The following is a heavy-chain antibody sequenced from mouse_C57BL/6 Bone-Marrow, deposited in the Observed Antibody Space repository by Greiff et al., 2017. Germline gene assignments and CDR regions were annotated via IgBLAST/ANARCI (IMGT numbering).Heavy chain of an antibody. CDR3: ARHYDYDPAWFAY. D-gene: IGHD2-4*01. CDR1: GYTFTTYP. CDR2: FHPYNDDT. Sequence: VQVVESGAELVKPGASVKMSCKASGYTFTTYPIEWMKQKHGKSLEWIGNFHPYNDDTKYNEKFKGKATLTVEKSSSTVYLELSRLTSDDSAVYYCARHYDYDPAWFAYWGQGTLVTVSS. V-gene: IGHV1-47*01. J-gene: IGHJ3*01.